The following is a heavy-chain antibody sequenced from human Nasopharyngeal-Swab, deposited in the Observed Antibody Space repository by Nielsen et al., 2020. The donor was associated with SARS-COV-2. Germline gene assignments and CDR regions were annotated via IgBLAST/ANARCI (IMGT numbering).Heavy chain of an antibody. D-gene: IGHD3-22*01. CDR1: GGSISRYC. J-gene: IGHJ4*02. CDR2: IYYSGST. Sequence: SETLSLTCTVSGGSISRYCWSWIRQPPGKGLEWIGYIYYSGSTNYNPSLKSRVTISVDTSKNQFSLKLSSVTAADTAVYYCARYYYDSSGYPNFDYWGQGTLVTVSS. V-gene: IGHV4-59*08. CDR3: ARYYYDSSGYPNFDY.